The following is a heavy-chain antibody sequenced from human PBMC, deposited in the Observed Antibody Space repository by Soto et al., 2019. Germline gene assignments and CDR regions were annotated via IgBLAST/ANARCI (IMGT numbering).Heavy chain of an antibody. J-gene: IGHJ4*02. Sequence: SETLSLTCAVSSDSISRSHWLTWVRQSPGKALEWIGYIYYSGSTKYNPSLKSRVTMSVDTSNNQFSLRVSSVTAADTAVYYCARHSNRNYGLYYFDFWGLGALVTVSS. CDR2: IYYSGST. V-gene: IGHV4-4*02. D-gene: IGHD4-4*01. CDR1: SDSISRSHW. CDR3: ARHSNRNYGLYYFDF.